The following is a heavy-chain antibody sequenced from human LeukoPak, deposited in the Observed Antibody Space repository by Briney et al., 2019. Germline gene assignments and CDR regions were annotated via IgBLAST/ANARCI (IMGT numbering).Heavy chain of an antibody. V-gene: IGHV3-21*06. CDR3: ARDTYDILTSYYKWAFDI. D-gene: IGHD3-9*01. CDR2: ISNSSSYI. J-gene: IGHJ3*02. CDR1: GFTFSSYT. Sequence: PGGTLRLSCAASGFTFSSYTMNWVRQAPGKGLEWVSYISNSSSYIYYPDSVRGRFTISRDNAKNSLYLQMNRLRAEDTAVYCCARDTYDILTSYYKWAFDIWGQGTMVTVSS.